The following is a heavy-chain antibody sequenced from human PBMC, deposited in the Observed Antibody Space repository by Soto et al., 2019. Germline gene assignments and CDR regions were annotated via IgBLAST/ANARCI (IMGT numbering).Heavy chain of an antibody. CDR1: GFSLTTTGEG. Sequence: SGPTLVNPTQTLTLTCAFSGFSLTTTGEGVAWIRQSPGKALEWLELIYWNDDRRYSPSLKSRLTVTRDTSKDQVVLTLTNMDHVDSGTYFCAHRSSLTLFGTSGYIFDHWGQGTPVTVSS. V-gene: IGHV2-5*01. CDR3: AHRSSLTLFGTSGYIFDH. CDR2: IYWNDDR. D-gene: IGHD3-22*01. J-gene: IGHJ4*02.